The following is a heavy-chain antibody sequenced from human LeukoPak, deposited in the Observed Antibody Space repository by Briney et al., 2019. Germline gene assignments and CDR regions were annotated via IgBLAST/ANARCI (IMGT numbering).Heavy chain of an antibody. Sequence: GGSLTLSCTASGLSFNTFAMSWVRQAPARGPEWLSSMKGTGETFYADSVRGRFTLSRDDSRNMIYLQLTNLRVEDTAIYYCARASWVSSADAVRWGQGTVVTVSS. CDR3: ARASWVSSADAVR. J-gene: IGHJ4*02. D-gene: IGHD3-3*01. CDR2: MKGTGET. V-gene: IGHV3-23*01. CDR1: GLSFNTFA.